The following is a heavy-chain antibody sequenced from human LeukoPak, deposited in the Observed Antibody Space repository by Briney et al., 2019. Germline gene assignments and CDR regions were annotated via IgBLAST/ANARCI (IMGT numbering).Heavy chain of an antibody. Sequence: ASVKVSCKASGYTFTGYHIHWVRQAPGQGLEWMGWINPNSGGTSYAQKFQGRVTMTRDTSISTAYMELSRLTSDDTAVYYCARDAIVRDYSNSDYWGQGTLVTVSS. CDR2: INPNSGGT. CDR3: ARDAIVRDYSNSDY. D-gene: IGHD4-11*01. CDR1: GYTFTGYH. J-gene: IGHJ4*02. V-gene: IGHV1-2*02.